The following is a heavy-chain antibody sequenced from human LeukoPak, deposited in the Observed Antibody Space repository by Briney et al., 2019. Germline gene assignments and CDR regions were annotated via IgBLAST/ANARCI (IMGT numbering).Heavy chain of an antibody. CDR3: ARVERSSRVHYFDF. D-gene: IGHD3-10*01. CDR1: GLTVSSSY. CDR2: YNDGST. V-gene: IGHV3-53*01. J-gene: IGHJ4*02. Sequence: GGSLRLSCAASGLTVSSSYMSWVRQAPGKGLEWVSIYNDGSTYYADSMKGRFTISRDNSENIVYLQMNSLRADDTAVYYCARVERSSRVHYFDFWGRGTLVTVSS.